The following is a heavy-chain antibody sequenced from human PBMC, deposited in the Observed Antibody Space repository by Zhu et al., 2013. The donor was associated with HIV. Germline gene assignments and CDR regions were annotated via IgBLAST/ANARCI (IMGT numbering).Heavy chain of an antibody. J-gene: IGHJ4*02. V-gene: IGHV1-69*13. CDR3: ARRNYQWLDYYFDY. CDR2: IIPIFGTA. D-gene: IGHD6-19*01. Sequence: QVQLVQSGAEVKKPGASVKVSCKASGYTFTSYGISWVRQAPGQGLEWMGGIIPIFGTANYAQKFQGRVTITADESTSTAYMELSSLRSEDTAVYYCARRNYQWLDYYFDYWGQGTLVTVSS. CDR1: GYTFTSYG.